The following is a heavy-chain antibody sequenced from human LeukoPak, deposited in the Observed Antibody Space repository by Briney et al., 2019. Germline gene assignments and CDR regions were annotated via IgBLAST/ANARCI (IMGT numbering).Heavy chain of an antibody. V-gene: IGHV3-21*01. Sequence: PGGSLRLSCAASGFTFSNFAMHWARQAPGKGLEWVSSISSSSSYIYYADSVKGRFTISRDNAKNSLYLQMNSLRAEDTAVYYCAREERDGSSWYFFDYWGQGTLVTVSS. CDR3: AREERDGSSWYFFDY. J-gene: IGHJ4*02. CDR1: GFTFSNFA. D-gene: IGHD6-13*01. CDR2: ISSSSSYI.